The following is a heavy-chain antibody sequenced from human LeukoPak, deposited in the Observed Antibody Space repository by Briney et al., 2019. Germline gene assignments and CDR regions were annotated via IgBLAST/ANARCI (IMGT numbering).Heavy chain of an antibody. CDR1: GFTVSSDN. D-gene: IGHD6-13*01. Sequence: GGSLRLSCAASGFTVSSDNMSWVRQTPGKGLEWVSVIYSGGSTYYADSVKGRFNISRDNSKNTLYLQMNSLRAEDTAVHYCAAGYSSSWYRGGGPYAFDIWGQGTMVTVSS. V-gene: IGHV3-66*02. J-gene: IGHJ3*02. CDR3: AAGYSSSWYRGGGPYAFDI. CDR2: IYSGGST.